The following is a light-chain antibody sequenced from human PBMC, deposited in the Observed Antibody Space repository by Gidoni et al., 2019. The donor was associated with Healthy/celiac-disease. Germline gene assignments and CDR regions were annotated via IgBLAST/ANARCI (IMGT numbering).Light chain of an antibody. J-gene: IGKJ3*01. CDR3: QQSYSTLGT. V-gene: IGKV1-39*01. CDR1: QSISSY. CDR2: AAS. Sequence: DIQMPQSPSSLSASVGDRVTITCRASQSISSYLNWYQQKPGKAPKLLIYAASSLQSGVPSRFSGSGSGTDFTLTISSRQTEDFATYYCQQSYSTLGTFGPGTKVDIK.